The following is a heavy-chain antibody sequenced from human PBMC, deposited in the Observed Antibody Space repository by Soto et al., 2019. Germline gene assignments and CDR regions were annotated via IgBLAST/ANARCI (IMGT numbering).Heavy chain of an antibody. CDR2: IYYSGST. J-gene: IGHJ5*02. CDR3: ARDHQQLWLIGPSGRFDP. CDR1: GGSISSYY. D-gene: IGHD5-18*01. Sequence: SETLSLTCTVSGGSISSYYWSWIRQPPGKGLEWIGYIYYSGSTNYNPSLKSRVTISVDTSKNQFSLKLSSVTAADTAVYYCARDHQQLWLIGPSGRFDPWGQGTLVTVSS. V-gene: IGHV4-59*01.